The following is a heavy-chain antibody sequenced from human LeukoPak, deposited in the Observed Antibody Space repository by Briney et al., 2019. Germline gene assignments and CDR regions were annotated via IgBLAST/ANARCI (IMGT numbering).Heavy chain of an antibody. CDR1: GVSINNNNYY. Sequence: SETLSLTCTVSGVSINNNNYYWGWIRQPPGKGLEWIGSIYYSGSTFYNPSLKSRVTMSVDTSKNQFSLKLSSVTAADTAVFYCARHNTGWSPFDYWGQGTLVTVSS. CDR2: IYYSGST. D-gene: IGHD6-19*01. J-gene: IGHJ4*02. V-gene: IGHV4-39*01. CDR3: ARHNTGWSPFDY.